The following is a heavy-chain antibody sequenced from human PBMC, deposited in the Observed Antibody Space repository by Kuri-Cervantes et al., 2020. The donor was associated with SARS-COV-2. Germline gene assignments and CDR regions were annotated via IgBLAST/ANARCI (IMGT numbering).Heavy chain of an antibody. CDR3: ARAPLSHSNAQPFWFDY. CDR2: IGSSISTI. J-gene: IGHJ4*02. D-gene: IGHD4-11*01. V-gene: IGHV3-48*01. Sequence: GESLKISCAASGFTFSSYSMNWVRQAPGKGLEWVSNIGSSISTIYHADSVEGRFTVSRDNAKNSLYLQMNSLRAEDTAVYYCARAPLSHSNAQPFWFDYWGQGTLVTVSS. CDR1: GFTFSSYS.